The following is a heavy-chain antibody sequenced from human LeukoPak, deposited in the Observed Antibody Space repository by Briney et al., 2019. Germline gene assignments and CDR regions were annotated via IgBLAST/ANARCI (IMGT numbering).Heavy chain of an antibody. D-gene: IGHD3-22*01. Sequence: SQTLSLICIVSCRSISSHYWSWIRQPPGKGLEYIGYIYYSGSTDYNPSLKSRVTISLDTSKNQFSLNLTSVTAADTAVYYCARRSGVLDSRDSRYYFDHWGQGTLVTVSS. CDR2: IYYSGST. CDR3: ARRSGVLDSRDSRYYFDH. J-gene: IGHJ4*02. V-gene: IGHV4-59*11. CDR1: CRSISSHY.